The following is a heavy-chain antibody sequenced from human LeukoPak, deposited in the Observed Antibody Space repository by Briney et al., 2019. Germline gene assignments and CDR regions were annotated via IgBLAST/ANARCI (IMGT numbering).Heavy chain of an antibody. V-gene: IGHV4-59*08. CDR3: ARRVRAYCSGGSCYDDWYFDL. J-gene: IGHJ2*01. CDR2: IYYSGST. Sequence: PSETLSLTCTVSGGSISSYYWSWIRQPPGKGLEWIGYIYYSGSTNYNPSLKSRATISVDTSKNHFSLNLSSVTAADTAVYYCARRVRAYCSGGSCYDDWYFDLWGRGTLVTVSS. D-gene: IGHD2-15*01. CDR1: GGSISSYY.